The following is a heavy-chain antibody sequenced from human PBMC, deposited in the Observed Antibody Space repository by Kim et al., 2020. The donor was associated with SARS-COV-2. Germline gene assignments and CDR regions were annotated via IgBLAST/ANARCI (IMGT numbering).Heavy chain of an antibody. J-gene: IGHJ4*02. Sequence: DSVMGRFTISRDNAKNSLYLQMNSLRAEDTAVYYCARGYSKGDYGDQYYFDYWGQGTLVTVSS. D-gene: IGHD4-17*01. CDR3: ARGYSKGDYGDQYYFDY. V-gene: IGHV3-7*01.